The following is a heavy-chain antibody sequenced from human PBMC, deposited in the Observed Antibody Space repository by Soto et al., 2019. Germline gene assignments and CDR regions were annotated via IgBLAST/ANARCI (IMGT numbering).Heavy chain of an antibody. CDR3: AGDIVVVVAATIYYYYGMDV. V-gene: IGHV1-69*13. D-gene: IGHD2-15*01. CDR2: IIPIFGTA. J-gene: IGHJ6*02. Sequence: SVKVSCKASGGTFSSYAISWVRQAPGQGLEWMGGIIPIFGTANYAQKFQGRVTITADESTSTAYMELSSLRSEDTAVYYCAGDIVVVVAATIYYYYGMDVWGQGTTVTVSS. CDR1: GGTFSSYA.